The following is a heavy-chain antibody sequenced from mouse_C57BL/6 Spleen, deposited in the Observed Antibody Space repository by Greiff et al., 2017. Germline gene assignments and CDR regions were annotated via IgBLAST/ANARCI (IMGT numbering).Heavy chain of an antibody. CDR1: GYTFTSYW. Sequence: QVQLQQPGAELVRPGSSVKLSCKASGYTFTSYWMHWVKQRPIQGLEWIGNIDPSDSETHYNQKFKDKATLTVDKSSSAAYMQLSSLTSEDSAVYYCARDYYGSSSCAYWGQGTLVTVSA. J-gene: IGHJ3*01. D-gene: IGHD1-1*01. CDR2: IDPSDSET. CDR3: ARDYYGSSSCAY. V-gene: IGHV1-52*01.